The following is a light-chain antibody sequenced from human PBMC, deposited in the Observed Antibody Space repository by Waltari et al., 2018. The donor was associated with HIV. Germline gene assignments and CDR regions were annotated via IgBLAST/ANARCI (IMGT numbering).Light chain of an antibody. J-gene: IGLJ2*01. CDR1: SLRSYY. V-gene: IGLV3-19*01. Sequence: SSELTQDPVVSVALGQTVTITCQGDSLRSYYATWYQQKPGQAPLLVFFGKNSRPSGIPDRFSGSNSRNKASLTITGAQAEDEADYYCYSRDSTTNHRVCGGGTKLTVL. CDR2: GKN. CDR3: YSRDSTTNHRV.